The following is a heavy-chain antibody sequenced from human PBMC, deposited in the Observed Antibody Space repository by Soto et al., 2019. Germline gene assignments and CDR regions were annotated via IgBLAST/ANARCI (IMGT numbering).Heavy chain of an antibody. Sequence: SETLSLTCAVSGGSISSGGYSWSWIRQPPGKGLEWIGYIYHSGSTYYNPSLKSRVTISVDTSKNQFSLKLSSVTAADTAVYYCARHGLGHSNYGSHYYYGMDVWGQGTTVTVSS. J-gene: IGHJ6*02. V-gene: IGHV4-30-2*01. CDR3: ARHGLGHSNYGSHYYYGMDV. D-gene: IGHD4-4*01. CDR2: IYHSGST. CDR1: GGSISSGGYS.